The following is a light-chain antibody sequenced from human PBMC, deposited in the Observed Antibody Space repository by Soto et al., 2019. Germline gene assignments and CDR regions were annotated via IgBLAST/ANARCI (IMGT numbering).Light chain of an antibody. CDR3: QQYYSSPLT. V-gene: IGKV3-20*01. CDR2: GAS. Sequence: EVVLTQSPGTLSLSPGEGATLSCSAGLTISNNFIAWYQQRAGQAPRLVIYGASTRATGIPDRFSASGSGTDFTLTISRLEPEDFAVYFCQQYYSSPLTFGQGTKVDIK. CDR1: LTISNNF. J-gene: IGKJ1*01.